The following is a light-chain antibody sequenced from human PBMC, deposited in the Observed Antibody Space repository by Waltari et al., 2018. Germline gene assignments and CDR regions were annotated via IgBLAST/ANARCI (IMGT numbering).Light chain of an antibody. J-gene: IGKJ1*01. CDR1: QSVSRN. CDR2: CAS. CDR3: QQYNNWPPRT. Sequence: EIVMTQPPATLSGSPGDRPTRYFRSRQSVSRNFACSQQKPGQAPSILISCASTRATGIPSRFSGSGSGTEFTLTIRRLQSEDFAVYYCQQYNNWPPRTFGQGTKVEIK. V-gene: IGKV3-15*01.